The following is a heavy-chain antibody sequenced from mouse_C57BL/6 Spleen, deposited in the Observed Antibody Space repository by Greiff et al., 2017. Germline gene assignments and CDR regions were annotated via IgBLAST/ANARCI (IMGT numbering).Heavy chain of an antibody. D-gene: IGHD1-1*01. Sequence: VKVVESDAELVKPGASVKISCKVSGYTFTDHTIHWMKQRPEQGLEWIGYIYPRDGSTKYNEKFKGKATLTADKSSSTAYMQLNSLTSEDSAVYFCHYYGSSYPSYYAMDYWSQGTSVTVSS. J-gene: IGHJ4*01. V-gene: IGHV1-78*01. CDR1: GYTFTDHT. CDR3: HYYGSSYPSYYAMDY. CDR2: IYPRDGST.